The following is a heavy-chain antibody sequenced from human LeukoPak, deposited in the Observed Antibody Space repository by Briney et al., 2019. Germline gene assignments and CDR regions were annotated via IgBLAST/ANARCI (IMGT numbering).Heavy chain of an antibody. D-gene: IGHD4-17*01. J-gene: IGHJ3*02. CDR2: ISSTSSTI. V-gene: IGHV3-48*01. CDR3: ARGQYGDYVGGAFDI. CDR1: GFTFNSYS. Sequence: PGGSLRLSCAASGFTFNSYSMNWVRQAPGKGLEWVSYISSTSSTIYYTESVKGRFTISRDNAKNSLYLQMNSLRAEDTAVYYCARGQYGDYVGGAFDIWGQGTMVTVSS.